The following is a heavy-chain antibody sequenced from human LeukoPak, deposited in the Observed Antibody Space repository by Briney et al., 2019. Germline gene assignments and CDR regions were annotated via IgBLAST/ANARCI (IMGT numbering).Heavy chain of an antibody. CDR3: ARDRGYSYGYTP. CDR1: GFTFSSYE. Sequence: GGSLRLSCAASGFTFSSYEMNWVRQAPGKGLEWVSYISSSGNTIYYADSVKGRFTISGDNAKNSLFLQMNSLRAEDAALYYCARDRGYSYGYTPWGQGTLVTVSS. V-gene: IGHV3-48*03. CDR2: ISSSGNTI. J-gene: IGHJ5*02. D-gene: IGHD5-18*01.